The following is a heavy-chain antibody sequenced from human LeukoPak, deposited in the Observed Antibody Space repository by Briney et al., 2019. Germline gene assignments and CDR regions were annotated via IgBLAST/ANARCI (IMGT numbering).Heavy chain of an antibody. CDR2: IAYDGSNK. V-gene: IGHV3-30*04. CDR1: GFTFSSYA. J-gene: IGHJ4*02. CDR3: ARGYSSSWYYFDY. Sequence: GGSLRLSCAASGFTFSSYAMHWVRQAPGKGLEWVAVIAYDGSNKYYADSVKGRFTISRDNPKNTLYLQMNSLRAEDTAVYSCARGYSSSWYYFDYWAQGTLVTVSS. D-gene: IGHD6-13*01.